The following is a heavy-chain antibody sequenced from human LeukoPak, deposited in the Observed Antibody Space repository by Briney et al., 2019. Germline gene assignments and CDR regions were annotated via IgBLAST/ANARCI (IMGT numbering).Heavy chain of an antibody. J-gene: IGHJ4*02. V-gene: IGHV3-23*01. Sequence: HPGGSLRLSCAASGFTFRNYVMSWVRQTPEKGLEWVSAITGDGGGTNHADSVKGRFTIFRDNFKNTLYLQMNSLRAEDTAVYYCAKETSSGNFVTIDCWGQGALVTVSS. CDR1: GFTFRNYV. CDR3: AKETSSGNFVTIDC. D-gene: IGHD1-26*01. CDR2: ITGDGGGT.